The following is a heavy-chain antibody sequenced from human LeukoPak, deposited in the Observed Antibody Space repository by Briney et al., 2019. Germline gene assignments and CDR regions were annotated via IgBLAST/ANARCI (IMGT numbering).Heavy chain of an antibody. CDR3: ARSPGDIVVVPAASDY. Sequence: GGSLRLSCAASGFTFSSYSMNWVRQAPGKGLEWVSYISSSSSTIYYADSVEGRFTISRDNAKNSLYLQMNSLRAEDTAVYYCARSPGDIVVVPAASDYWGQGTLVTVSS. D-gene: IGHD2-2*01. V-gene: IGHV3-48*01. CDR1: GFTFSSYS. CDR2: ISSSSSTI. J-gene: IGHJ4*02.